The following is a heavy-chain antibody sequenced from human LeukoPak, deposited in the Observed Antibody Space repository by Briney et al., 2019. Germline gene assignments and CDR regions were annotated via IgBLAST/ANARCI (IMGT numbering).Heavy chain of an antibody. CDR3: ARIYYGSSGYYRPLGYYGMDV. Sequence: PGGSLRLSCAASGFTFSSYWMHWVRQAPGKGLVWVSRINSDGSSTSYADSVKGRFTISRDNAKNTLYLQMNSLRAEDTAVYYCARIYYGSSGYYRPLGYYGMDVWGQGTTVTVSS. CDR2: INSDGSST. J-gene: IGHJ6*02. V-gene: IGHV3-74*01. D-gene: IGHD3-22*01. CDR1: GFTFSSYW.